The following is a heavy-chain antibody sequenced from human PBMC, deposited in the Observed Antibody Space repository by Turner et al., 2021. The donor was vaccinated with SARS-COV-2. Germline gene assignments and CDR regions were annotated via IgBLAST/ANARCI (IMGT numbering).Heavy chain of an antibody. CDR3: ARSGTGSYFDWLLLIDY. D-gene: IGHD3-9*01. CDR2: MYTSGST. CDR1: GDSISGYY. V-gene: IGHV4-4*07. Sequence: QVQLQESGPGLVKPSQTLSLTCTVSGDSISGYYWSWIRQPAWKGLEWIGRMYTSGSTNYNPSLKSRVTMSLDSSKNQFYLKLNSVTAADTAMYYCARSGTGSYFDWLLLIDYWGQGTLVTVSS. J-gene: IGHJ4*02.